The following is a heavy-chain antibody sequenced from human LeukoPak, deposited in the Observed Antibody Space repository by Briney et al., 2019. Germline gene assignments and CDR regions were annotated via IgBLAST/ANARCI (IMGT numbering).Heavy chain of an antibody. J-gene: IGHJ3*01. V-gene: IGHV3-53*01. CDR3: AREGSGRTAYNDGLDV. Sequence: PGGSLRLSCAASGFTVSSSYMTWVRQAPGKGLEWVSVIRSGGSTVYADSVKGRFTIPRDNSKNTLHLQLNSLRAEDTAVYYCAREGSGRTAYNDGLDVWGQGTMVTVSS. D-gene: IGHD3-10*01. CDR1: GFTVSSSY. CDR2: IRSGGST.